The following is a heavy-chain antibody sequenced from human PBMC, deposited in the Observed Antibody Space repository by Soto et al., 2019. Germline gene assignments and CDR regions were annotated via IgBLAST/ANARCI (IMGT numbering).Heavy chain of an antibody. CDR2: INHSGST. Sequence: SETLSLTCAVYGGSISGYYWSWIRQPPGKGLEWIGEINHSGSTNYNPSLKSRVTISVDTSKNQFSLKLSSVTAADTAVYYCARVQVAAAGMAWFDPWGQGTLVTVSS. J-gene: IGHJ5*02. CDR3: ARVQVAAAGMAWFDP. D-gene: IGHD6-13*01. CDR1: GGSISGYY. V-gene: IGHV4-34*01.